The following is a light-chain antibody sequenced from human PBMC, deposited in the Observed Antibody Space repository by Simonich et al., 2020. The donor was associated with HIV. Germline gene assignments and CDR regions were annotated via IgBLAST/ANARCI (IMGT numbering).Light chain of an antibody. J-gene: IGKJ2*01. CDR3: QQYNNWPLI. CDR1: QSVSSS. Sequence: EIVLTQSPATLSLSPGEIATLSCRASQSVSSSLAWYQPKPGQAPRLRIYDTSTRANGGPARFSGSGFGTEFTLTISSMQSEDIVVYYCQQYNNWPLIFGQGTKLEIK. V-gene: IGKV3-15*01. CDR2: DTS.